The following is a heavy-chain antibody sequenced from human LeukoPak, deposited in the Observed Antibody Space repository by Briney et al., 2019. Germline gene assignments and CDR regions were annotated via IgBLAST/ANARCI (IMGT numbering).Heavy chain of an antibody. CDR3: ARGPLYSGYDYGFDY. CDR2: INHSGST. V-gene: IGHV4-34*01. Sequence: SDTLSLTCAVYGGSFSGYYWRWLRQPPGKGLEWIGEINHSGSTNYNPSLKSRVTISVDTSKNQSSLKLSSVTAADTAVYYCARGPLYSGYDYGFDYWGQGTLVTVSS. D-gene: IGHD5-12*01. J-gene: IGHJ4*02. CDR1: GGSFSGYY.